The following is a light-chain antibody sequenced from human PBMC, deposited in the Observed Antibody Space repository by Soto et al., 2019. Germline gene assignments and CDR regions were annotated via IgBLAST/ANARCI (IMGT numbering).Light chain of an antibody. J-gene: IGKJ1*01. Sequence: AIRMTQSPSSLSASTGDRVTISCRASQGISSYLAWYQKKPGKAPKLLIYAASTLQSGVPSRFSGSGSGTDFTLTISCLQSEDVATYYCQQYYSYPWAFGQGTKVEIK. CDR1: QGISSY. CDR3: QQYYSYPWA. CDR2: AAS. V-gene: IGKV1-8*01.